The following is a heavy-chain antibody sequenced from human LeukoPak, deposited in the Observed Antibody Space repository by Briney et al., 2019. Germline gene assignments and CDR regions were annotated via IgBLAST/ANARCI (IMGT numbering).Heavy chain of an antibody. CDR1: GYSFTSYW. CDR2: IYPGDSDT. CDR3: ASASLLWTIDY. D-gene: IGHD2-2*01. J-gene: IGHJ4*02. V-gene: IGHV5-51*01. Sequence: HGESLKISCMGSGYSFTSYWIGWVRQMPGKGLEWMGIIYPGDSDTRYSPSFQGQVTISADKSISTAYLQWSSLKASDTAVYYCASASLLWTIDYWGQGTLVTVSS.